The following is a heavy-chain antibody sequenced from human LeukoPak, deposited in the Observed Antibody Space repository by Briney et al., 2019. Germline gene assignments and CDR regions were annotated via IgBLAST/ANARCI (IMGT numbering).Heavy chain of an antibody. CDR3: ARDQYQLLPSPFDY. CDR2: IYTSGST. J-gene: IGHJ4*02. CDR1: GGSISSSSYF. Sequence: ASETLSLTCTVSGGSISSSSYFWGWIRQPPGKGLEWIGRIYTSGSTNYNPSLKSRVTMSVDTSKNQFSLKLSSVTAADTAVYYCARDQYQLLPSPFDYWGQGTLVTVSS. V-gene: IGHV4-39*07. D-gene: IGHD2-2*01.